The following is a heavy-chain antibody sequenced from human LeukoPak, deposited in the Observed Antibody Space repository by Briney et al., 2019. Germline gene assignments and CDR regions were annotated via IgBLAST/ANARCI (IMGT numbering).Heavy chain of an antibody. V-gene: IGHV3-74*01. CDR3: ARGLYCSSTSCYDLDY. CDR2: ITNDGSST. CDR1: GLTFSSHW. J-gene: IGHJ4*02. Sequence: HAGGSLRLSCAASGLTFSSHWMHWVRQAPGKGLVWVSRITNDGSSTTYADSVKGRFTISRDNAKNMLYLQVNSLRAEDTAVYYCARGLYCSSTSCYDLDYWGQGTLVTVSS. D-gene: IGHD2-2*01.